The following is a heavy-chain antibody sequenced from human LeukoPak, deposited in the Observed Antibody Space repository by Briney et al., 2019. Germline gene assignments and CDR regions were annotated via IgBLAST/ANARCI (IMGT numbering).Heavy chain of an antibody. Sequence: GGSLRLSCAASGFTFSSYGMHWVRQAPGKGLEWAAVIWYDGSNKYYADSVKGRFTISRDNSKNTLYLQMNSLRAEDTAVYYCAREGAAAADFDYWGQGTLVTVSS. D-gene: IGHD6-13*01. CDR3: AREGAAAADFDY. V-gene: IGHV3-33*01. CDR2: IWYDGSNK. CDR1: GFTFSSYG. J-gene: IGHJ4*02.